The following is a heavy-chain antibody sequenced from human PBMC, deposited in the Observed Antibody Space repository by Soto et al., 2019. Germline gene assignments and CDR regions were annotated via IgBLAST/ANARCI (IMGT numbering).Heavy chain of an antibody. D-gene: IGHD3-3*01. Sequence: QVQLVESGGGVVQPGRSLRLSCAASGFTFSSYAMHWVRQAPGKGLEWVAVISYDGSNKYYADSVKGRFTISRDNSKNTLYLQMNSLRAEDTAVYYCARDLKYDFWSPSAYYGMDVWGQGTTVTVSS. J-gene: IGHJ6*02. CDR2: ISYDGSNK. V-gene: IGHV3-30-3*01. CDR1: GFTFSSYA. CDR3: ARDLKYDFWSPSAYYGMDV.